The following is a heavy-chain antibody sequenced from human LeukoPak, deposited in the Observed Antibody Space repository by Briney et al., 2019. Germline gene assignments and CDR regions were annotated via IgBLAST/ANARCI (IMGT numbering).Heavy chain of an antibody. D-gene: IGHD3/OR15-3a*01. CDR3: ARGGPVYDFLTGYYAPGLEYFHH. J-gene: IGHJ1*01. CDR1: GDTFSYHS. CDR2: IIPHVGSP. V-gene: IGHV1-69*13. Sequence: WASVKVSCKTFGDTFSYHSISWVRQAPGQGLQWLGGIIPHVGSPRYTERLQDRITITADESTTTAYLELSSLRSDDTAVYYCARGGPVYDFLTGYYAPGLEYFHHWGQGSLVIVSS.